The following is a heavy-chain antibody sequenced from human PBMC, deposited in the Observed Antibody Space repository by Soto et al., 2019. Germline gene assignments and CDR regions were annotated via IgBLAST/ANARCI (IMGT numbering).Heavy chain of an antibody. Sequence: SETLSLTCTVSGGSMSSYYWTWIRQPPGKGLEWIGYIYNSERSNYSPSLKSRVTMSIDTSKNQFSLKLTSVTAADTAVYYCAREPQPGGMDVWGQGTTVTV. D-gene: IGHD5-18*01. V-gene: IGHV4-59*01. CDR1: GGSMSSYY. CDR3: AREPQPGGMDV. CDR2: IYNSERS. J-gene: IGHJ6*02.